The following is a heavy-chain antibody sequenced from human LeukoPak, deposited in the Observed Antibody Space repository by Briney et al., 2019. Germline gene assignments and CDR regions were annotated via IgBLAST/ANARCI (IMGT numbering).Heavy chain of an antibody. D-gene: IGHD6-13*01. CDR3: ARSPTHSSSWYGHYYYGMDV. CDR1: GGSISSSSYY. Sequence: TSETLSLTCTVSGGSISSSSYYWGWIRQPPGKGLEWIGSIYYSGSTYYNPSLKSRVTISVDTSKNQFSLKLSSVTAADTAVYYCARSPTHSSSWYGHYYYGMDVWGQGTTVTVSS. V-gene: IGHV4-39*07. CDR2: IYYSGST. J-gene: IGHJ6*02.